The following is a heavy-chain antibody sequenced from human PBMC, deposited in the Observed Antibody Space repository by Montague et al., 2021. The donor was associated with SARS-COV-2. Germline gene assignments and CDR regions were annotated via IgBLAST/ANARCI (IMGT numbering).Heavy chain of an antibody. CDR3: ARVHYYTGYVDS. J-gene: IGHJ4*02. CDR2: IYYSGST. D-gene: IGHD3-22*01. V-gene: IGHV4-59*01. Sequence: SETLSLTCTVSGGSMRDYYWSWIRQPPGEGLEWIGYIYYSGSTDYNPSLNSRVTLSHDTSKNQFSLNLRSVTAADTAFYYCARVHYYTGYVDSWGQGTLVSVSS. CDR1: GGSMRDYY.